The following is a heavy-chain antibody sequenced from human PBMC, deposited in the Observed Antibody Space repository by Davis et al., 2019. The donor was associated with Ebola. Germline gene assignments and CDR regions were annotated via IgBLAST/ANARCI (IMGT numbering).Heavy chain of an antibody. CDR3: ARDLRYDSSGSDYYFYMDV. CDR2: IYYSGST. V-gene: IGHV4-31*02. Sequence: YMTWVRQVPGKGLEWIGYIYYSGSTYYKPSLKSRVTISLDTSKNQFSLNLSSVTAADTAVYYCARDLRYDSSGSDYYFYMDVWGKGTTVTVSS. D-gene: IGHD3-22*01. J-gene: IGHJ6*03. CDR1: Y.